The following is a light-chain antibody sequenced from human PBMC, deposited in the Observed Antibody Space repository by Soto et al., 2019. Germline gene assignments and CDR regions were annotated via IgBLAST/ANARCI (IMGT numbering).Light chain of an antibody. J-gene: IGKJ4*01. V-gene: IGKV1-39*01. CDR3: QQYGSSPLT. CDR2: AAS. Sequence: DIQMTQSPSSLSASVGDRVTISCRASQSISNFLNWYQQKPGKAPQLLIYAASRLHSGVPPRFSGSGAGTDFTLTISSLQPEDFAVYYCQQYGSSPLTFGGGTKVDIK. CDR1: QSISNF.